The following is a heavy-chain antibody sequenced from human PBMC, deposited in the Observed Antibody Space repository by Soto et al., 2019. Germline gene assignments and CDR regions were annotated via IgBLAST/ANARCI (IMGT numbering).Heavy chain of an antibody. CDR1: GDSISSYY. CDR3: ARYRTSVNWYFDL. Sequence: QVQLQESGPGLVKPSETLSLTCTVSGDSISSYYWSWIRQPPGKGLEWIGYIHYTGNTNHNPSLTSRVTISVDTSKNQFSLKLSAVTAADTAVYYCARYRTSVNWYFDLWGRGTLVSVSS. J-gene: IGHJ2*01. D-gene: IGHD2-2*01. CDR2: IHYTGNT. V-gene: IGHV4-59*01.